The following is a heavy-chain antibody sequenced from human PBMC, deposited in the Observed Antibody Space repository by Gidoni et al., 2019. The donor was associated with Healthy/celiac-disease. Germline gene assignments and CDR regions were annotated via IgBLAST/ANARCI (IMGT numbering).Heavy chain of an antibody. V-gene: IGHV1-69*17. Sequence: QVQLVQSGAEVKTPGSSVKVSCKASGGTFSSYAISWVRQAPGQGLEWMGGIIPIFGIANYAQKFQGRVTITADKSTSTAYMELSSLRSEDTAVYYCARELGYCTNGVCYKSYYYYGMDVWGQGTTVTVSS. J-gene: IGHJ6*02. D-gene: IGHD2-8*01. CDR3: ARELGYCTNGVCYKSYYYYGMDV. CDR1: GGTFSSYA. CDR2: IIPIFGIA.